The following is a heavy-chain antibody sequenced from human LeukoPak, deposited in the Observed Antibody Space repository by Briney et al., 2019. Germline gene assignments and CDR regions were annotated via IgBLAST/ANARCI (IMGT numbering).Heavy chain of an antibody. CDR1: GFTFRSYG. D-gene: IGHD1-26*01. V-gene: IGHV3-33*06. CDR2: IWYDGSNK. J-gene: IGHJ6*02. Sequence: PGRSLRLSCAASGFTFRSYGMHWVRQAPGKGLEWVADIWYDGSNKYYADSVKGRFTISRDNSKTTLYLQMNSLGAEDTAVYYCAKTISGSPYYYYGLDVWGQGTTVTVSS. CDR3: AKTISGSPYYYYGLDV.